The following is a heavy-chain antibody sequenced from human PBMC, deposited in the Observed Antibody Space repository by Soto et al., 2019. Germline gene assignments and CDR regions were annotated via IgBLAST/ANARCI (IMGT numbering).Heavy chain of an antibody. V-gene: IGHV1-8*02. D-gene: IGHD3-3*01. J-gene: IGHJ5*02. CDR1: GYTFRNFG. Sequence: ASVKVSCKASGYTFRNFGISWVRQAPGQGLEWMGWMNPNSGNTGYAQKFQGRVTMTRNTSISTAYMELSSLRSEDTAVYYCARERVVISGANWFDPWGQGTLVTVSS. CDR3: ARERVVISGANWFDP. CDR2: MNPNSGNT.